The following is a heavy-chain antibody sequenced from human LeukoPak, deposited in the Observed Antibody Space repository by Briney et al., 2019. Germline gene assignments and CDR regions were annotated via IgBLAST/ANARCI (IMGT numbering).Heavy chain of an antibody. J-gene: IGHJ6*03. D-gene: IGHD6-19*01. V-gene: IGHV3-7*01. CDR1: GFTFSSYW. CDR2: IKQDGSEK. CDR3: ARGGIAVAGTRENYYYYYMDV. Sequence: GGSLRLSCAASGFTFSSYWMSWVRQAPGKGLEWVANIKQDGSEKYYVDSVKGRFTISRDNAKNSLYPQMNSLRAEDTAVYYCARGGIAVAGTRENYYYYYMDVWGKGTTVTVSS.